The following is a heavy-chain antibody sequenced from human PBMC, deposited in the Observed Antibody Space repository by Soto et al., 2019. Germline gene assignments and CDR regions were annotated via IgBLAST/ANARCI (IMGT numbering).Heavy chain of an antibody. Sequence: QLQLQESGPGLVKPSETLSLTCTVSGGSISSSSYYWGWIRQPQGKGLECIGSIYYSGSTYYNPSRKNRVTISVDTSKSQFSQKLSSVTAADTAVYYCARQLREYSSGWYLIYYWGQGTLVTVSS. CDR1: GGSISSSSYY. D-gene: IGHD6-19*01. J-gene: IGHJ4*02. CDR2: IYYSGST. V-gene: IGHV4-39*01. CDR3: ARQLREYSSGWYLIYY.